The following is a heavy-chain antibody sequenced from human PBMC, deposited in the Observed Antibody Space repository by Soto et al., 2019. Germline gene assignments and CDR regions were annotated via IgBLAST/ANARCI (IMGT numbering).Heavy chain of an antibody. CDR3: ARGAENYYGSGSYGGYYYYGMDV. D-gene: IGHD3-10*01. CDR2: INHSGST. Sequence: QVQLQQWGAGLLKPSETLSLTCAVYGGSFSGYYWSWIRQPPGKGLEWIGEINHSGSTNYNPSLKSRVTISVDTSKNQFSLKLSSVTAADTAVHYCARGAENYYGSGSYGGYYYYGMDVWGQGTTVTVSS. V-gene: IGHV4-34*01. CDR1: GGSFSGYY. J-gene: IGHJ6*02.